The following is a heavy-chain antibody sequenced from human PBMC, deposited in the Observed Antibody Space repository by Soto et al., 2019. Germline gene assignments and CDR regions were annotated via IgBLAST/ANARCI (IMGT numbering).Heavy chain of an antibody. CDR1: GGTFSRYA. Sequence: QVQLVQSGAEVKKPGSSVKVSCKASGGTFSRYAISWVRQAPGQGLEWMGGIITIFGTANYAQKCQGRVTITADESTSTAYMELRSLRSEDTAVYYCARGNRIAALYGMDVWGPGTTVTVSS. D-gene: IGHD6-13*01. CDR2: IITIFGTA. CDR3: ARGNRIAALYGMDV. V-gene: IGHV1-69*01. J-gene: IGHJ6*02.